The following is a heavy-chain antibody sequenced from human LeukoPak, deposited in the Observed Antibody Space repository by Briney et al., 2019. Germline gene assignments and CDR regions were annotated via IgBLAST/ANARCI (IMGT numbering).Heavy chain of an antibody. CDR1: GFTFSSYG. J-gene: IGHJ3*02. Sequence: GGSLRLSCAASGFTFSSYGMHLVRQAPGKGLEWVAFIRYDGSNKYYADSVKGRFTISRDNSKNTLYLQMNSLRAEDTAVYYCAKDPFRGTVGAFDIWGQGTMVTVSS. CDR2: IRYDGSNK. CDR3: AKDPFRGTVGAFDI. V-gene: IGHV3-30*02. D-gene: IGHD1/OR15-1a*01.